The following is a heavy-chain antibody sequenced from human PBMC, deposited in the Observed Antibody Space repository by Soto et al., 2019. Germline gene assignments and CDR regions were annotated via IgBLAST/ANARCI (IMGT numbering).Heavy chain of an antibody. CDR2: INHSGST. CDR3: ARGGSLYCSSTSCYSLNYYYYMDV. CDR1: GGSFSGYY. J-gene: IGHJ6*03. Sequence: QVQLQQWGAGLLKPSETLSLTCAVYGGSFSGYYWSWIRQPPGKGLEWIGEINHSGSTNYNPSLNSRVTISVDTSKSQFSLKLSSVTAADTAVYYCARGGSLYCSSTSCYSLNYYYYMDVWGKGTTVTVSS. V-gene: IGHV4-34*01. D-gene: IGHD2-2*01.